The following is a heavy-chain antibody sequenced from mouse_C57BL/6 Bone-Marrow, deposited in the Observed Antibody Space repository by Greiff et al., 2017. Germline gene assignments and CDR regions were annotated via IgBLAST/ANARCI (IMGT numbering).Heavy chain of an antibody. V-gene: IGHV1-81*01. CDR2: FYPRSGNT. CDR3: ALLCYYAMDY. D-gene: IGHD2-10*01. CDR1: GYPFTSYG. J-gene: IGHJ4*01. Sequence: LEESGAELARPGASVKLSCKASGYPFTSYGISWVKQRTGQGLEWIGEFYPRSGNTYYNEKFKGKATLTADKSSSAAYMSLRCHTAEDSAVYFYALLCYYAMDYWGQGTSVTVSS.